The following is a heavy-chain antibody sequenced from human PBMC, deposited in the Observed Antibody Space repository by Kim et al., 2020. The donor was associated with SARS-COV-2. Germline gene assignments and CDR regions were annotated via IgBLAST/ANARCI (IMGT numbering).Heavy chain of an antibody. Sequence: GGSLRLSCVGSGFTFDIYAMSWVRQAPGKGLEWVSVISGGGVNKFYADSVRGRFTISRDNSKNTLYLQMNSLRDEDTAPYYVPKMVVMVDTNTYYTY. CDR3: PKMVVMVDTNTYYTY. CDR1: GFTFDIYA. CDR2: ISGGGVNK. D-gene: IGHD5-18*01. V-gene: IGHV3-23*01. J-gene: IGHJ6*01.